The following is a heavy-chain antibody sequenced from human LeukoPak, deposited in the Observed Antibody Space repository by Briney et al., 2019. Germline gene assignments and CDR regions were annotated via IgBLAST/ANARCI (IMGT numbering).Heavy chain of an antibody. CDR2: IYYSGST. J-gene: IGHJ3*02. D-gene: IGHD3-22*01. CDR1: GGSISSYY. V-gene: IGHV4-59*01. Sequence: SETLSLTCTVSGGSISSYYWSWIRQPPGKGLEWIGYIYYSGSTNYNPSLKSRVTISVDTSKNQFSLKLSSVTAADTAVYYCASTYDSSGHYWVAFDIWGQGTMVTVSS. CDR3: ASTYDSSGHYWVAFDI.